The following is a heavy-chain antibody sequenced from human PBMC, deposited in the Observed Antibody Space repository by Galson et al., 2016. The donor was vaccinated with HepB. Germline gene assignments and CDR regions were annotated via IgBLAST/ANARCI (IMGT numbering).Heavy chain of an antibody. CDR1: GDSVSSNSAG. D-gene: IGHD7-27*01. V-gene: IGHV6-1*01. CDR2: TFYRSNWQN. J-gene: IGHJ4*02. CDR3: ARSYLLGRCFCW. Sequence: CAISGDSVSSNSAGWNWIRQSPSRGLEWLGRTFYRSNWQNDYAESVKSRITINPDTSKIQFSLQLNSVTPEGTAVYYCARSYLLGRCFCWWGQGTLVTVSS.